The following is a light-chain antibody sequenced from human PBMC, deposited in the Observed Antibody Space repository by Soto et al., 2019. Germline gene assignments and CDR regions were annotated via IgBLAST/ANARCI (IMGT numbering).Light chain of an antibody. CDR2: DAS. CDR3: QQRSNWPPIT. CDR1: QSVNRD. Sequence: EIVMTQSPASLSVTPGERVTLSCRASQSVNRDVVWYQHRPGQAPRLLIHDASHRAAGIPARFSGSGFGTDFTLTISSLEPEDAAVYYCQQRSNWPPITSGQGTRLDI. V-gene: IGKV3-11*01. J-gene: IGKJ5*01.